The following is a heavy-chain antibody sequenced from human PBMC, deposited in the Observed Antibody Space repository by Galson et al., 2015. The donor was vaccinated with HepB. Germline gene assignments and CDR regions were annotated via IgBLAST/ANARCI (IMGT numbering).Heavy chain of an antibody. V-gene: IGHV1-3*01. CDR3: ATTGVVGPFYYYYGMDV. Sequence: SVKVSCKASGYTFTSYAMHWVRQAPGQRLEWMGWINAGNGNTKYSQKFQGRVTITRDTSASTAYMELSSLRSEDTAVYYCATTGVVGPFYYYYGMDVWGQGTTVTVSS. CDR1: GYTFTSYA. J-gene: IGHJ6*02. CDR2: INAGNGNT. D-gene: IGHD1-26*01.